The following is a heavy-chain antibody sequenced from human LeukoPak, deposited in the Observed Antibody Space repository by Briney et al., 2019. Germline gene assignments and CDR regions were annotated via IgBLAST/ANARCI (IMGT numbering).Heavy chain of an antibody. CDR2: ISAYNGNT. CDR1: GYTFTSYG. D-gene: IGHD4/OR15-4a*01. V-gene: IGHV1-18*01. J-gene: IGHJ3*02. Sequence: ASVKVSCKASGYTFTSYGISWVRQAPGQGLEWMGWISAYNGNTNYAQKLQGRVTMTTDTSTSTAYMELRSLRSDDTAVYYCARDRVPATPYDAFDIWGQGTMVTVSS. CDR3: ARDRVPATPYDAFDI.